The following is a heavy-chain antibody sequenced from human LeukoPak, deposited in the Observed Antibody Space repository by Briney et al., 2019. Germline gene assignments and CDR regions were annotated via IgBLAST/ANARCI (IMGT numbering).Heavy chain of an antibody. V-gene: IGHV4-4*07. Sequence: PPETLSLTCTVSGGSISNYYWSWIRQPPGKGLEWVGRIYTRGSTNYNPSLKSRVTMSVDTSKNQFSLKLSSVTAADTAVYYCARGRYCSADICSGGDAFDIWGQGTMVSVSS. CDR1: GGSISNYY. D-gene: IGHD2-15*01. CDR2: IYTRGST. J-gene: IGHJ3*02. CDR3: ARGRYCSADICSGGDAFDI.